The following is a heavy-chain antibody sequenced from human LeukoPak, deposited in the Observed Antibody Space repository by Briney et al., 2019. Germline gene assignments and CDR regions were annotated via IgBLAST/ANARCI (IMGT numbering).Heavy chain of an antibody. D-gene: IGHD2-21*02. CDR3: AREGVTATSYFDY. J-gene: IGHJ4*02. CDR1: GGSISSGGYS. Sequence: SETLSLTCAVSGGSISSGGYSWSWIRQPPGKGLEWIGYIYHSGSTYYNPSLKSRVTISVDRSKNQFSLKLSSVTAADTAVYYCAREGVTATSYFDYWGQGTLVTVSS. V-gene: IGHV4-30-2*01. CDR2: IYHSGST.